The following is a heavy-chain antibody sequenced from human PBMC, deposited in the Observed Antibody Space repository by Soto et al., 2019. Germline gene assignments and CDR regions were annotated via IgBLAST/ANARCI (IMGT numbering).Heavy chain of an antibody. CDR2: ISGYNGNT. CDR1: GYSFHTYA. CDR3: AREYGMDV. V-gene: IGHV1-18*01. Sequence: GASVKVSCTASGYSFHTYAISWVRQAPGQGLEWVGWISGYNGNTNYAEKFQGRVTLTTDTSTKTAFMELRGLTSDDTAVYYCAREYGMDVWGQGTTVTVSS. J-gene: IGHJ6*02.